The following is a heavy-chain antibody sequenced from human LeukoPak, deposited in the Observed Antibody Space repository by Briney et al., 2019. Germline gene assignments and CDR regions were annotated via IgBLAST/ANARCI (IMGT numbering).Heavy chain of an antibody. V-gene: IGHV3-30*04. D-gene: IGHD3-10*01. J-gene: IGHJ4*02. CDR3: ARDLVYGDSFDY. Sequence: PGGSLRLSCAASGFTFSAYGMHCVCEAPGKGLGWVTVISNAGRKTYYADSVKGRFTISRDNSKNTLYLQMNSLRAEDTAVYYCARDLVYGDSFDYWGQGTLVTVSS. CDR1: GFTFSAYG. CDR2: ISNAGRKT.